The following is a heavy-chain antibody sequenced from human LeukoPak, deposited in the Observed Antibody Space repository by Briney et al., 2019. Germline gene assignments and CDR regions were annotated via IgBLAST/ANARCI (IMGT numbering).Heavy chain of an antibody. Sequence: GASVKVSCKASGYTFTSYGISWVRQAPGQGLEWMGWISAYNGNTNYAQKLQGRVTMTTDTSTSTAYMGLRSLRSDDTAVYYCARGGHNWNDDFTELDAFDIWGQGTMVTVSS. V-gene: IGHV1-18*01. CDR3: ARGGHNWNDDFTELDAFDI. CDR2: ISAYNGNT. CDR1: GYTFTSYG. D-gene: IGHD1-1*01. J-gene: IGHJ3*02.